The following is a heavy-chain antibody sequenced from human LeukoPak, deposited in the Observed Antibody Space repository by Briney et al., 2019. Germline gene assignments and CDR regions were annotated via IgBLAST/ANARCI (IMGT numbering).Heavy chain of an antibody. V-gene: IGHV1-8*01. CDR3: ARVVSSSPTDQRKCFQH. Sequence: ASVKVSCKASGYTFTSYDINWVRQATEQGLEWMGWMNPNSGNTGYAQKFQGRVTMTRNTSISTAYMELSSLRSEDTAVYYCARVVSSSPTDQRKCFQHWGQGTLVTVSS. J-gene: IGHJ1*01. CDR2: MNPNSGNT. D-gene: IGHD6-13*01. CDR1: GYTFTSYD.